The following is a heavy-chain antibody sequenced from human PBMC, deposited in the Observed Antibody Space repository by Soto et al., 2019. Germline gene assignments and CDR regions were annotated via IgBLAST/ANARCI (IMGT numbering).Heavy chain of an antibody. D-gene: IGHD4-17*01. CDR2: ISSSSYTI. CDR3: ARPQDNGDYSPDY. V-gene: IGHV3-48*02. CDR1: GFTFSSYN. Sequence: EVQLVESGGGLVQPGGSLRLSCAASGFTFSSYNMNWVRQAPGKGLEWVSYISSSSYTIYYTDSVKGRFTISRDNXKNSVYLQMNSLRDEDTAVYYCARPQDNGDYSPDYWGQGTLVTVSS. J-gene: IGHJ4*02.